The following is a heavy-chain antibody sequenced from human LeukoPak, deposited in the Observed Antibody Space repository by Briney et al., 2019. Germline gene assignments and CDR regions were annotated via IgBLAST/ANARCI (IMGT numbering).Heavy chain of an antibody. J-gene: IGHJ6*03. CDR1: GYSISTAFS. V-gene: IGHV4-38-2*01. Sequence: SETLSLTCSVSGYSISTAFSWGWIRQSPGRGLEWIGSLYHSESTYYNPSLTSRVTISLDTSKNHFSLRLTSVTAADTAIYYCAATETPYYYMDVWGKGTAVIVS. CDR2: LYHSEST. D-gene: IGHD4-17*01. CDR3: AATETPYYYMDV.